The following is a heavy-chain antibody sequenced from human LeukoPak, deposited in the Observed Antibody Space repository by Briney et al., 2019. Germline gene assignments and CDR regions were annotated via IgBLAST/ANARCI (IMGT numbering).Heavy chain of an antibody. Sequence: ASVKVSCKASGYTFTSYGISWVRQAPGQGLEWRGGISAYNGNTNYAQKLQGRVTMTTDTSTSTAYMELRSLRSDDTAVYYCAREGRDSSGWDTYNWFDPWGQGTLVTVSS. CDR1: GYTFTSYG. V-gene: IGHV1-18*01. CDR3: AREGRDSSGWDTYNWFDP. D-gene: IGHD6-19*01. J-gene: IGHJ5*02. CDR2: ISAYNGNT.